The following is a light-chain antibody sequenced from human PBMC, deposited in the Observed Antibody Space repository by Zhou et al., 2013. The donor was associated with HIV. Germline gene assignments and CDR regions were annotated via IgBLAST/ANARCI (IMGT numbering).Light chain of an antibody. CDR3: QQLNSYPPT. J-gene: IGKJ3*01. CDR1: QSVSSNY. Sequence: EIVLTQSPGTLSLSPGERATLSCRASQSVSSNYLAWYQQKPGQAPRLLIYGASSRATGIPDRFSGGGTGTDFTLTINRLEPEDFATYYCQQLNSYPPTFGPGTKVDIK. CDR2: GAS. V-gene: IGKV3-20*01.